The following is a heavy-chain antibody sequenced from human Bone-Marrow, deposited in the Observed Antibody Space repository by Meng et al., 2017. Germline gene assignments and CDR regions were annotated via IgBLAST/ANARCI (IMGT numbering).Heavy chain of an antibody. D-gene: IGHD3-10*01. CDR3: VRDVHHPWFS. Sequence: EVQVVESGGGLVKPGGSLRLSCAASGFIFSDYSMSWVRQAPGKGLEWVSSITSSSSNIEYADSVKGRFTISRDNAKNSLYLQMNSLRAEDTAVYYCVRDVHHPWFSWGQGTLVTVSS. CDR1: GFIFSDYS. J-gene: IGHJ5*02. V-gene: IGHV3-21*01. CDR2: ITSSSSNI.